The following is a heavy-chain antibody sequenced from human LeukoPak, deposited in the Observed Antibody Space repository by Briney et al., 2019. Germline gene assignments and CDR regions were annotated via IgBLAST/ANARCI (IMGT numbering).Heavy chain of an antibody. V-gene: IGHV4-61*10. CDR2: IYYSGST. CDR3: ARGGRDWNDDTGFDY. Sequence: PSETLSLTCTVSGGSISSGSYYWSWIRQPAGKGLEWIGRIYYSGSTNYNPSLKSRVTISVDTSKNQFSLKLSSVTAADTAVYYCARGGRDWNDDTGFDYWGQGTLVTVSS. CDR1: GGSISSGSYY. J-gene: IGHJ4*02. D-gene: IGHD1-1*01.